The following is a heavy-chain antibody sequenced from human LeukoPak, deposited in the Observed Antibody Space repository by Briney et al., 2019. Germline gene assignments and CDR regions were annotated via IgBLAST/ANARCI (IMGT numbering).Heavy chain of an antibody. Sequence: ASVKVSCKASGYTFTSYDINWVRQATGQGLEWMGWMNPNSGNTGYAQKFQGRVTITRNTSISTAYMELSSLRSEDTAVYFCARGTAQYYYNGSGYQFYFDYWGQGALVTVSS. CDR2: MNPNSGNT. V-gene: IGHV1-8*03. D-gene: IGHD3-22*01. J-gene: IGHJ4*02. CDR1: GYTFTSYD. CDR3: ARGTAQYYYNGSGYQFYFDY.